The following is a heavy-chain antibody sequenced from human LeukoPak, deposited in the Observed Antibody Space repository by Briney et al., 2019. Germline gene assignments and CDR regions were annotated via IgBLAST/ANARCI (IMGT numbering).Heavy chain of an antibody. D-gene: IGHD1-26*01. CDR1: GGSISSYY. V-gene: IGHV4-4*07. CDR2: IYTSGST. J-gene: IGHJ6*03. CDR3: ARDLVGVTTDYYYCYMDV. Sequence: PSETLSLTCTVSGGSISSYYWSWIRQPAGKGLEWIGRIYTSGSTNYNPSPKSRVTMSVDTSKNQFSLKLSSVTAADTAVYYCARDLVGVTTDYYYCYMDVWGKGTTVTVSS.